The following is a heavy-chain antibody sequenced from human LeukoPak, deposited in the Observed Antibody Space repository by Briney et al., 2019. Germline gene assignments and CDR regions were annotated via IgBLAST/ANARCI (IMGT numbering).Heavy chain of an antibody. CDR2: IGSSGDIT. J-gene: IGHJ4*02. V-gene: IGHV3-23*01. D-gene: IGHD3-22*01. CDR3: AKESAGYDSSGYYYS. CDR1: GFTFSSYA. Sequence: GGSLRLSCAASGFTFSSYAMSWVRQAPGMGLEWVSSIGSSGDITYYADSVKGRFTISRDNSKNTLYLQMNSLRAEDTAVYYCAKESAGYDSSGYYYSWGQGTLVTVSS.